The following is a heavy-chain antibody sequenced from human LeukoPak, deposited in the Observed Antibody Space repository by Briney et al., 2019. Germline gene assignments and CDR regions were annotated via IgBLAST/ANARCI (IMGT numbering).Heavy chain of an antibody. D-gene: IGHD2-15*01. CDR1: GYTFTGYY. J-gene: IGHJ5*02. Sequence: ASVKVSCKAAGYTFTGYYMLWVRQAPGQGLEWMGRINPNSGGTNYAQKFQGRVTMTRDTSISTAYMELSRLRSDDTAVYYCAGGYCSGGSCYSVENWFDPWGQGTLVTVSS. CDR2: INPNSGGT. V-gene: IGHV1-2*06. CDR3: AGGYCSGGSCYSVENWFDP.